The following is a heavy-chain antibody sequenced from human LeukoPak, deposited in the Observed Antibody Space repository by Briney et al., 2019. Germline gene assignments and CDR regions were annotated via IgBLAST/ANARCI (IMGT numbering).Heavy chain of an antibody. J-gene: IGHJ4*02. Sequence: ASVKVSCKASGYTFTSCGISWVRQAPGQGLEWMGWISAYNGNTNYAQKLQGRVTMTTDTSTSTAYMELRSLRSDDTAVYYCARDLYSSGWGGVAHYFDYWGQGTLVTVSS. D-gene: IGHD6-19*01. CDR3: ARDLYSSGWGGVAHYFDY. CDR2: ISAYNGNT. V-gene: IGHV1-18*01. CDR1: GYTFTSCG.